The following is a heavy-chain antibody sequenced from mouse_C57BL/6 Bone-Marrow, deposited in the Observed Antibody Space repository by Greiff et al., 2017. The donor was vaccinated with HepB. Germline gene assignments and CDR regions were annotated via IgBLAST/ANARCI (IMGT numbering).Heavy chain of an antibody. V-gene: IGHV1-69*01. CDR2: IDPSDSYT. Sequence: QVQLKQPGAELVMPGASVKLSCKASGYTFTSYWMHWVKQRPGQGLEWIGEIDPSDSYTNYNQKFKGKSTLTVDKSSSTAYMQLSSLTSEDSAVYYCARTPPGYYGSSYDWGQGTTLTVSS. J-gene: IGHJ2*01. CDR1: GYTFTSYW. CDR3: ARTPPGYYGSSYD. D-gene: IGHD1-1*01.